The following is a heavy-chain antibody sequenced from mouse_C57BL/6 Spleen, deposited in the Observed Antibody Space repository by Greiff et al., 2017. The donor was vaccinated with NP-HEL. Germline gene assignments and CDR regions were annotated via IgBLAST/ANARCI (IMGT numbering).Heavy chain of an antibody. CDR3: AREGLDSSGFYAMDY. Sequence: EVQLVESEGGLVQPGSSMKLSCTASGFTFSDYYMAWVRQVPEKGLEWVANINYDGSSTYYLDSLKSRFIISRDNAKNILYLQMSSLKSEDTATYYCAREGLDSSGFYAMDYWGQGTSVTVSS. J-gene: IGHJ4*01. D-gene: IGHD3-2*02. V-gene: IGHV5-16*01. CDR1: GFTFSDYY. CDR2: INYDGSST.